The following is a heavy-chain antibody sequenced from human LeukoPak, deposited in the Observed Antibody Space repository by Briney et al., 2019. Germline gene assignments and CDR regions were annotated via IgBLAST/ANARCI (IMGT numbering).Heavy chain of an antibody. J-gene: IGHJ3*02. CDR3: AAVEYIPPLSDEIGAFDI. V-gene: IGHV1-58*01. Sequence: GTSVTVSCKASGFTFTSSAVQWVRHARGQRLEWRGWIVVGSGNTNYRQRFQDRLTITRHMSTSTASMELHSLRTENTAVYSGAAVEYIPPLSDEIGAFDIWGQGTMVTVSS. CDR2: IVVGSGNT. CDR1: GFTFTSSA. D-gene: IGHD1-1*01.